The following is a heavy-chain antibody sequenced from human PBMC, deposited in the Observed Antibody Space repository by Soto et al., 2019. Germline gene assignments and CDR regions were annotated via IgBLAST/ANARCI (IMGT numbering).Heavy chain of an antibody. J-gene: IGHJ6*02. Sequence: QVQLVQSGAEVKKPGSSVKVSCKASGGTFSDYAFSWVRQAPGQGLEWLGGIMPIFGAPDYAQKFQGRVTITADESTRTTYMDMRSLRSEDTAVYYCASWLKEAAIGKYYYGMDVWGQGTTVTVSS. CDR1: GGTFSDYA. V-gene: IGHV1-69*12. CDR3: ASWLKEAAIGKYYYGMDV. D-gene: IGHD2-2*01. CDR2: IMPIFGAP.